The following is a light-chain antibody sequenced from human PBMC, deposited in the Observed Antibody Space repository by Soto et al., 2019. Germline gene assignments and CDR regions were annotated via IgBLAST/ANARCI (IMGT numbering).Light chain of an antibody. Sequence: QSALTQPASVSGSPGQSITISCAGTSSDVGAYNYVSWYQQHPGSTPKIMIYEVSNRPSGVSDRFSGSKSGNTASLTISGLQAGDEADYYCSSFTTSSTRVFGGATNLTVL. V-gene: IGLV2-14*01. CDR1: SSDVGAYNY. J-gene: IGLJ2*01. CDR3: SSFTTSSTRV. CDR2: EVS.